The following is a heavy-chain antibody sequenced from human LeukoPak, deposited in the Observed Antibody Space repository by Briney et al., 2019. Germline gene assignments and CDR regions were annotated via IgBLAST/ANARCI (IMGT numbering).Heavy chain of an antibody. Sequence: ASVKVSFKAFGYTFTGYFMHWVRQAPGQGPEWMGWINPNSGGTSYAQKFQGRVTMTRDTSISTAYMELSRLRSEDTAVYYCARNYDGACDYWGQGTLVTVSS. V-gene: IGHV1-2*02. CDR2: INPNSGGT. CDR1: GYTFTGYF. D-gene: IGHD4-23*01. J-gene: IGHJ4*02. CDR3: ARNYDGACDY.